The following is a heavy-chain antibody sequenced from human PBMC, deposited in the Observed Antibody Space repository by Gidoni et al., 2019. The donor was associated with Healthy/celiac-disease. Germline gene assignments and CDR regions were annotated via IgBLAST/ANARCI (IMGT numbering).Heavy chain of an antibody. CDR3: ARAELLDAAFDI. Sequence: QLQLVQSGAEVKKSGASVNVSCKASGYTFNSYSMLWVRQAAGQGLEWTGISNPSGGSTSYAQKFQGRVTMTRDTSTSTDYMELSSMRSEDAAVYYGARAELLDAAFDIWGQGTMVTVSS. CDR2: SNPSGGST. D-gene: IGHD1-26*01. CDR1: GYTFNSYS. J-gene: IGHJ3*02. V-gene: IGHV1-46*02.